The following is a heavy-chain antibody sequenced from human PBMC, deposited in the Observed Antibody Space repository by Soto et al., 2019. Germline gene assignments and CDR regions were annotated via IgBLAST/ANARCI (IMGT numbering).Heavy chain of an antibody. CDR1: GGSFSGYY. CDR2: INHSGST. CDR3: ARGRPSHFYQLLPYFDY. V-gene: IGHV4-34*01. D-gene: IGHD2-2*01. J-gene: IGHJ4*02. Sequence: SETLSLTCAVYGGSFSGYYWSWIRQPPGKGLEWIGEINHSGSTNYNPSLKSRVTISVDTSKNQFSLKLSSVTAADTAVYYCARGRPSHFYQLLPYFDYWGQGTLVTVSS.